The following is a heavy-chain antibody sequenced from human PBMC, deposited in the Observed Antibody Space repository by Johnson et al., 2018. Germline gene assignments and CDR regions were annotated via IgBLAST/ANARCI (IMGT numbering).Heavy chain of an antibody. D-gene: IGHD6-19*01. J-gene: IGHJ6*02. CDR2: IYPGDSDT. Sequence: VQLQESGAEVKKPGQSLNISCTASGYRFTNNWIGWVRQMPGKGLEWMGIIYPGDSDTRYSPSFQGRVTISADKSISTAYLQLSSLKASDTAMYYCARLPSIAVAVYSGMDVWGQGTTVSVSS. CDR1: GYRFTNNW. CDR3: ARLPSIAVAVYSGMDV. V-gene: IGHV5-51*01.